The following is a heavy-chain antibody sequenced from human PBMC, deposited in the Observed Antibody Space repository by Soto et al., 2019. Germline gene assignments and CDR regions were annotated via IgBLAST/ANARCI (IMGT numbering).Heavy chain of an antibody. V-gene: IGHV3-74*01. J-gene: IGHJ4*02. D-gene: IGHD2-2*02. CDR1: GFTFSSYW. CDR2: INSDGSST. CDR3: ARGGVGRYCSSTSCYTWVFDY. Sequence: EVQLVESGGGLVQPGGSLRLSCAASGFTFSSYWMHCVRHAPGKGLVWVSRINSDGSSTSYADSVKGRFTISRDNAKNTLYLQLNSLRAEDTAVYYCARGGVGRYCSSTSCYTWVFDYWGQGTLVTVSS.